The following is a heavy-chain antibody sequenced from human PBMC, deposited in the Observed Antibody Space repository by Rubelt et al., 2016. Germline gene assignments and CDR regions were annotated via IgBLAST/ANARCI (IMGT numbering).Heavy chain of an antibody. V-gene: IGHV3-30*04. J-gene: IGHJ4*02. CDR3: ARGWPIVGTTALDY. CDR2: ISYDGSNK. Sequence: GLTFSSSAIHWVRQAPDKGLEWLAVISYDGSNKYYADSVKGRFTISRDNSKNTLYLQMNSLRAEDTAVYYCARGWPIVGTTALDYWGQGTLVTVSS. D-gene: IGHD1-26*01. CDR1: GLTFSSSA.